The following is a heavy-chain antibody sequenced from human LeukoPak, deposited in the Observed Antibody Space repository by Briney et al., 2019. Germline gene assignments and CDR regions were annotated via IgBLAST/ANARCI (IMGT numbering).Heavy chain of an antibody. CDR3: ARRIAVAGLWYFDL. CDR2: IYYSGTT. CDR1: GGSISSSSYY. J-gene: IGHJ2*01. D-gene: IGHD6-19*01. V-gene: IGHV4-39*01. Sequence: SETLSLTCTVSGGSISSSSYYWGWIRQPPGKGLEWIGNIYYSGTTFYNPSLKSRVTISIDTSKNQFSLKLSSVTAADTAVYYCARRIAVAGLWYFDLWGRGTLVTVSS.